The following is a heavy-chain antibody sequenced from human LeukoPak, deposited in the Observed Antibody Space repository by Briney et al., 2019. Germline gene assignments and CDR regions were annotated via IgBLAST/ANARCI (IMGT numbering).Heavy chain of an antibody. CDR3: AKDSSSIAAAGTSFDY. CDR1: GFTVSDNY. CDR2: MYSGGST. J-gene: IGHJ4*02. D-gene: IGHD6-13*01. Sequence: GGSLRLSCAASGFTVSDNYMSWVRQAPEKGLEWVSVMYSGGSTYYADSVKGRFTISRDNSKNTLYLQMNSLRAEDTAVYYCAKDSSSIAAAGTSFDYWGQGTLVTVSS. V-gene: IGHV3-53*01.